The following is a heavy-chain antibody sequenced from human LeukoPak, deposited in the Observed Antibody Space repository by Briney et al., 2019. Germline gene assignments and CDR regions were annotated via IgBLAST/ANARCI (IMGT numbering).Heavy chain of an antibody. D-gene: IGHD6-19*01. Sequence: PSETLALTCAVYGGSFSGYYWSWIRQPPGKRLEWIGEINHSGSTNYNPSLKSRVTISVDTSKNQFSLKLSSVTAADTAVYYCASFKAEGFDYWGQGTLVTVSS. J-gene: IGHJ4*02. CDR3: ASFKAEGFDY. CDR1: GGSFSGYY. V-gene: IGHV4-34*01. CDR2: INHSGST.